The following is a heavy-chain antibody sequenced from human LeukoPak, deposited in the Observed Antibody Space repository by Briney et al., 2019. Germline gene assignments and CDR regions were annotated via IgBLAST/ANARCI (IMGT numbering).Heavy chain of an antibody. D-gene: IGHD5-18*01. CDR3: ARWDTATVYYYYMDV. Sequence: SESLSLTCTVSGGSISSSGYYWGWIRQPPGKGLEWIGSIYYSGSTYYNPSLKSRVTISVDTSKNQFSLKLSSVTAADTAVYYCARWDTATVYYYYMDVWGKGTTVTVSS. CDR1: GGSISSSGYY. V-gene: IGHV4-39*01. J-gene: IGHJ6*03. CDR2: IYYSGST.